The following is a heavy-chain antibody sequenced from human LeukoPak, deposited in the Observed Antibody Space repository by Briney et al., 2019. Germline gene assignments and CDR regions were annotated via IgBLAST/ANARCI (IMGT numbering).Heavy chain of an antibody. CDR2: ISYDGSNK. V-gene: IGHV3-30-3*01. CDR3: AGDPFADY. J-gene: IGHJ4*02. Sequence: GGSLRLSCAASGFTFSSYAMHWVRQAPGKGLEWVAVISYDGSNKYYADSVKGRFTTSRDNSKNTLYLQMNSLRAEDTAVYYCAGDPFADYWGQGTLVTVSS. CDR1: GFTFSSYA.